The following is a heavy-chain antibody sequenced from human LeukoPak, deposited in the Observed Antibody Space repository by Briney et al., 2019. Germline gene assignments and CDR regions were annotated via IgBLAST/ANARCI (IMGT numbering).Heavy chain of an antibody. D-gene: IGHD6-13*01. CDR3: AKELVQQLVPSWGVAGGDY. V-gene: IGHV3-30*18. CDR2: ISYDGSNK. CDR1: GFLFSTHA. Sequence: QPGRSLTLSCAASGFLFSTHAMHWVRQAPGKGLEWVAVISYDGSNKYYADSVKGRFTISRDNSKNTLYLQMNSLRAEDTAMYYCAKELVQQLVPSWGVAGGDYWGQGTLVTVSS. J-gene: IGHJ4*02.